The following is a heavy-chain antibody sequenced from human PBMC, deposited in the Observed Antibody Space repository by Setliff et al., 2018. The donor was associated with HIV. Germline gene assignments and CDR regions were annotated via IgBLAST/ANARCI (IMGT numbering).Heavy chain of an antibody. D-gene: IGHD2-2*01. Sequence: SETLSLTCTVSGGSISSSSYYWGWIRQPPGKGLEWIGSIYYSGSTYYNPSLKSRVTISVDTSKNQFSLKLSSVTAADTAVYYCASPGRRRGYCSSTSCYDEGLYYYYYMDVWGKGTKVTVSS. CDR1: GGSISSSSYY. CDR2: IYYSGST. CDR3: ASPGRRRGYCSSTSCYDEGLYYYYYMDV. V-gene: IGHV4-39*01. J-gene: IGHJ6*03.